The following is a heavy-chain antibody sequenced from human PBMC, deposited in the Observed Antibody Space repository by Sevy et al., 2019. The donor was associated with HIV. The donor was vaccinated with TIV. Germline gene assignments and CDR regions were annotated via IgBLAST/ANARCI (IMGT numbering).Heavy chain of an antibody. D-gene: IGHD6-6*01. V-gene: IGHV3-23*01. CDR2: ISGSGGST. J-gene: IGHJ6*03. Sequence: GGSLRLSCAASGFTFSSYAMSWVRQAPGKGLEWVSAISGSGGSTYYADSVKGRFTISRDNSKNTLYLQMNSLRAEDTAVYYCAKDAVSSRRNYHYYYMDVWGKGTTVTVSS. CDR1: GFTFSSYA. CDR3: AKDAVSSRRNYHYYYMDV.